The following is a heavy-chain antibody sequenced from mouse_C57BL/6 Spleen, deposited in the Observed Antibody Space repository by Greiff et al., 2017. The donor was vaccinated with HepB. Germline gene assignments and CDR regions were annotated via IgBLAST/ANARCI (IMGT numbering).Heavy chain of an antibody. J-gene: IGHJ3*01. V-gene: IGHV1-42*01. Sequence: EVQVVESGPELVKPGASVKISCKASGYSFTGYYMNWVKQSPEKSLEWIGEINPSTGGTTYNQKFKAKATLTVDKSSSTAYMQLKSLTSEDSAVYYCARNYGSSWDWFAYWGQGTLVTVSA. D-gene: IGHD1-1*01. CDR3: ARNYGSSWDWFAY. CDR2: INPSTGGT. CDR1: GYSFTGYY.